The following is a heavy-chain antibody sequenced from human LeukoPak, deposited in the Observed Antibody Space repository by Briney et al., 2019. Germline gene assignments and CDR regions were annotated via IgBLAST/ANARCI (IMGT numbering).Heavy chain of an antibody. V-gene: IGHV3-30*02. Sequence: GGSLRLSCAASGFTFSSYGMSWVRQAPGKGLEWVAFIRYDGSNKYYADSVKGRFTISRDNSKNTLYLQMNSLRAEDTAVYYCAKDEVGDSSGYYSLDYWGQGTLVTVSS. J-gene: IGHJ4*02. CDR3: AKDEVGDSSGYYSLDY. CDR1: GFTFSSYG. CDR2: IRYDGSNK. D-gene: IGHD3-22*01.